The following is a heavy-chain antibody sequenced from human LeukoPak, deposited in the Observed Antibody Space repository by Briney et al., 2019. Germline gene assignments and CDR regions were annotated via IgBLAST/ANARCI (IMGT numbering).Heavy chain of an antibody. Sequence: SVKVSCKASGYTFTSYYMHWVRQAPGQGLEWMGGIIPIFGTANYAQKFQGRVTITADESTSTAYMELSSLRSEDTAVYYCARGPPSVVTYYYYYYYMDVWGKGTTVTISS. V-gene: IGHV1-69*13. J-gene: IGHJ6*03. CDR3: ARGPPSVVTYYYYYYYMDV. CDR2: IIPIFGTA. CDR1: GYTFTSYY. D-gene: IGHD2-21*02.